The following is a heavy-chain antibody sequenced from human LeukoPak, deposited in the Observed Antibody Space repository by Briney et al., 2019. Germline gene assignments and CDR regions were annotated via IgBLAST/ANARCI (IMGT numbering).Heavy chain of an antibody. CDR2: IYHSGIT. CDR1: GYSISSGYY. CDR3: ERYSSSWYRWFDP. V-gene: IGHV4-38-2*02. Sequence: KSSETLSLTCTVSGYSISSGYYWGWIRQPPGKGLEWIGSIYHSGITYYNPSLKSRVTISVDTSKNQFSLKLSSVTAADTAVYYCERYSSSWYRWFDPWGQGTLVTVSS. J-gene: IGHJ5*02. D-gene: IGHD6-13*01.